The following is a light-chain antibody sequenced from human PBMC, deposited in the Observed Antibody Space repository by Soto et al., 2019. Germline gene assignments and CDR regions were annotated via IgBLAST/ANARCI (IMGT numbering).Light chain of an antibody. CDR3: QQYDNLPLT. CDR2: DAS. J-gene: IGKJ4*01. CDR1: QDISNY. Sequence: DIQMTQSPSPLSASVGDRVTITCQASQDISNYLNWYQQKAGTAPQLLIYDASNLETGVPSRFSGSVSGTDFTFTISSLQPEDIATYYCQQYDNLPLTFGGGTKVEIK. V-gene: IGKV1-33*01.